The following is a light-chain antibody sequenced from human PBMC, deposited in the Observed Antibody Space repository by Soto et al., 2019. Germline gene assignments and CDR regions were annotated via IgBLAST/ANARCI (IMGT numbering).Light chain of an antibody. J-gene: IGKJ1*01. CDR2: DVS. CDR3: QQCNTFWT. Sequence: DIQMTQSPSTLSASVGDRVTITCRARQSISRWLAWYQQKPGKAPKLLIYDVSSLESGVPSRFSGSGSGTEFTLTISSLQPDDFATYYCQQCNTFWTFGQGTKVEIK. V-gene: IGKV1-5*01. CDR1: QSISRW.